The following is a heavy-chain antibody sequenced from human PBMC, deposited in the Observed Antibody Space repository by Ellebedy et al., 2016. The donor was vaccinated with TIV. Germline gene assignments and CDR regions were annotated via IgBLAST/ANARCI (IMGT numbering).Heavy chain of an antibody. CDR1: GGSIRNYY. D-gene: IGHD2-2*01. CDR3: AASESADSDY. CDR2: MYYSGSS. Sequence: MPSETLSLTCTVSGGSIRNYYWTWIRQPPGKGLEWIGHMYYSGSSNYNPSLRSRVTMSIDTSKNQFSLKMSSLTSEATAVYYCAASESADSDYWGPGTLVTVSS. V-gene: IGHV4-59*01. J-gene: IGHJ4*02.